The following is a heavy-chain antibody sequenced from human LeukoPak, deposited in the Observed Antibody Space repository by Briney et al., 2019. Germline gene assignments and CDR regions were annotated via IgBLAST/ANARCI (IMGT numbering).Heavy chain of an antibody. CDR2: VSNDETKK. J-gene: IGHJ6*02. V-gene: IGHV3-30-3*01. D-gene: IGHD3-22*01. CDR1: GFTFSSYA. CDR3: AREMYYYDSSGYHPPRGNGMDV. Sequence: PGGSLRLSCAASGFTFSSYAMDWVRQAPGKGLEWVAVVSNDETKKDYADSVKGRFTISRDNSRNTLYLQMNSLRAEDTAVYYCAREMYYYDSSGYHPPRGNGMDVWGQGTTVTVSS.